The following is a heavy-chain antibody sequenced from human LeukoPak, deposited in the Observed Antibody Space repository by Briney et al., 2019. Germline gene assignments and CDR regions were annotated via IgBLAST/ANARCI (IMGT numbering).Heavy chain of an antibody. D-gene: IGHD2-15*01. Sequence: GGSLRLSCAASGFTFSSYGIHWVRQAPGKGLEWVALISNDGSNKYYADSVKGRFTISRDNSKNTLVLQMNSLKAEDTALYFCARDLGRVAHYYFDYWGQGTLVTVSS. CDR3: ARDLGRVAHYYFDY. CDR1: GFTFSSYG. J-gene: IGHJ4*02. V-gene: IGHV3-30*03. CDR2: ISNDGSNK.